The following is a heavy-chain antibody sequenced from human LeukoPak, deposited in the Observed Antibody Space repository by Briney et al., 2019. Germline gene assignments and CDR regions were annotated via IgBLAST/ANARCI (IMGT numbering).Heavy chain of an antibody. Sequence: GGSLRLSCAASGFTFSRYAMSWVRQAPGKGLEWVSVMSGVDGYTYYADSVKGRFTISRDNSKNTLYLQMNSLRADDTAVYYCATDYPRYYFYMDVWGKGTTVTVSS. V-gene: IGHV3-23*01. CDR3: ATDYPRYYFYMDV. CDR1: GFTFSRYA. CDR2: MSGVDGYT. D-gene: IGHD4-11*01. J-gene: IGHJ6*03.